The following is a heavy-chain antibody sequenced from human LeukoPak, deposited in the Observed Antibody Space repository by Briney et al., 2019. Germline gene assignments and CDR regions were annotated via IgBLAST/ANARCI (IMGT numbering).Heavy chain of an antibody. J-gene: IGHJ6*02. Sequence: ASVKVSCKASGYTLTGYYMHWVRQAPGQGLEWMGWINPNSGGTNYAQKFQGWVTMTRDTSISTAYMELSRLRSDDTAVYYCAREFQASYDILTGSNPYYYYGMDVWGQGTTVTVSS. V-gene: IGHV1-2*04. CDR1: GYTLTGYY. D-gene: IGHD3-9*01. CDR3: AREFQASYDILTGSNPYYYYGMDV. CDR2: INPNSGGT.